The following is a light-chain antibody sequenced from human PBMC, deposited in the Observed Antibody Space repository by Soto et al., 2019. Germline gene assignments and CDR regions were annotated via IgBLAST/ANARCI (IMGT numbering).Light chain of an antibody. Sequence: ENVLTQSPGTLSLSPGERATLSCRASQTVSSYLTWYQQRPGQAPRLLLSGASRRATGIPDRFSGSGSGTDFTLNISRLEPEDFALYYCQQYGPSPITFGQGTRLEI. V-gene: IGKV3-20*01. CDR2: GAS. J-gene: IGKJ5*01. CDR3: QQYGPSPIT. CDR1: QTVSSY.